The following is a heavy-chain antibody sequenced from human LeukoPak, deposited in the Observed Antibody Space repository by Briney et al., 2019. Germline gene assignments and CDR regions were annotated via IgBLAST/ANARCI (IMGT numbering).Heavy chain of an antibody. Sequence: GGSLRLSCASSGFTFNNYAMTWVRQAPGKGLEWVSSITASGGSTYCADSVKGRFTISRDNSKNTLYLQMNSLRAEDTAVYYCAKLPDYDFWSGYFDYWGQGTLVTVSS. J-gene: IGHJ4*02. CDR3: AKLPDYDFWSGYFDY. CDR1: GFTFNNYA. CDR2: ITASGGST. D-gene: IGHD3-3*01. V-gene: IGHV3-23*01.